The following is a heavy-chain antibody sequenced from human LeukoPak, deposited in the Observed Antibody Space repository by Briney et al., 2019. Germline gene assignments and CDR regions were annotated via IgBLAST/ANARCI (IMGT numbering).Heavy chain of an antibody. J-gene: IGHJ4*02. CDR1: GGSISSYY. CDR2: IYYSGST. CDR3: ASHRYSATYYSDY. D-gene: IGHD1-26*01. V-gene: IGHV4-59*01. Sequence: SETLSLTCTVSGGSISSYYWSWIRQPPGKGLEWIGYIYYSGSTNYNPSLKSRVTISVDTSKNQFSLKLDSVTAADTAIYHCASHRYSATYYSDYWGPGTLVTVSS.